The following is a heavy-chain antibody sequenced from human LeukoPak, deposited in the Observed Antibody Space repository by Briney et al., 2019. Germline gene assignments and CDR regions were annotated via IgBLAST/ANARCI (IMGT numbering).Heavy chain of an antibody. Sequence: SETLSLTCTVSGGSISSYYWSWIRQPAGKGLEWIGRIYSLGSTNYNPSLKSRVTMSVDTSKNQFSLKVRSVTAADTAIYYCAKGPTVGTPTAVDYWGQGILVTVSS. D-gene: IGHD4-23*01. CDR1: GGSISSYY. J-gene: IGHJ4*02. CDR2: IYSLGST. CDR3: AKGPTVGTPTAVDY. V-gene: IGHV4-4*07.